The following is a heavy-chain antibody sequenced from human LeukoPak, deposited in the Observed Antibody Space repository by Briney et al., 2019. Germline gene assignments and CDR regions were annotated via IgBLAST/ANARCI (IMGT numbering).Heavy chain of an antibody. V-gene: IGHV3-23*01. D-gene: IGHD3-3*01. CDR2: ISGSGGST. CDR3: AKPLRFLEWLSDYYYYYMDV. Sequence: GGSLRLSCAASGFTFSSYAMSWVRQAPGKGLEWVSAISGSGGSTYYADSVKGRFTISRGNSKNTLYLQMNSLRAEDTAVYYCAKPLRFLEWLSDYYYYYMDVWGKGTTVTVSS. J-gene: IGHJ6*03. CDR1: GFTFSSYA.